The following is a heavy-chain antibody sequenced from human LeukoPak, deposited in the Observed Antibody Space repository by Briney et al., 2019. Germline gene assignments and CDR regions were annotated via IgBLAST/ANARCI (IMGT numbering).Heavy chain of an antibody. CDR1: GFTFSSYE. Sequence: QTGGSLRLSCAASGFTFSSYEMNWVRQAPGKGLEWVSYISSSGSTIYYADSVKGRFTISRDNAKSSLYLQMNSLRAEDTAVYYCARVSEDTVGEEFDYWGQGTLVTVSS. CDR2: ISSSGSTI. CDR3: ARVSEDTVGEEFDY. D-gene: IGHD5-18*01. V-gene: IGHV3-48*03. J-gene: IGHJ4*01.